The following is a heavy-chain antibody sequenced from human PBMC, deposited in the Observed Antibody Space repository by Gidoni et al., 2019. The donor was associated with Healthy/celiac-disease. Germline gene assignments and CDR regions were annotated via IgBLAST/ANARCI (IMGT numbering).Heavy chain of an antibody. Sequence: EVQLVESGGGLVQPGGSLRLSCASSGFTFSISWMPWVRQAPGKGLVWVSRINSDGSSTSYADSVKGRFTISRDNAKNTLYLQMNSLRAEDTAVYYCARRYCTNGVCFDAFDIWGQGTMVTVSS. D-gene: IGHD2-8*01. V-gene: IGHV3-74*01. J-gene: IGHJ3*02. CDR3: ARRYCTNGVCFDAFDI. CDR1: GFTFSISW. CDR2: INSDGSST.